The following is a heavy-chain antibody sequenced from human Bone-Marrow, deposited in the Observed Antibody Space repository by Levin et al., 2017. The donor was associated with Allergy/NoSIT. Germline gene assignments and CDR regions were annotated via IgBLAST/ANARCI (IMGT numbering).Heavy chain of an antibody. V-gene: IGHV3-30*04. Sequence: LSLTCAASGFTFSTYTMHWVRQAPGKGLEWVAFISYDGNQKNYSDSVKGRFTISRDNSKNTVSLQMNSLRAEDTALYYCARARIYNYGDYVNYYYYGLDVWGLGTTVTVSS. CDR2: ISYDGNQK. J-gene: IGHJ6*02. CDR3: ARARIYNYGDYVNYYYYGLDV. CDR1: GFTFSTYT. D-gene: IGHD4-17*01.